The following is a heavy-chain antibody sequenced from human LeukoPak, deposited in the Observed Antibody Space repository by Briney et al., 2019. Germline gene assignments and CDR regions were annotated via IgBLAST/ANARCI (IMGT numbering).Heavy chain of an antibody. CDR2: INHSGST. Sequence: SETLSLTCAVYGGSFSGYYWSWIRQPPGKGLEWIGEINHSGSTNYNPSLKSRVTISVDTSKNQFSLKLSSVTAADTAVYYCARAARPQYYFGYWGQGTLVTVSS. J-gene: IGHJ4*02. CDR1: GGSFSGYY. V-gene: IGHV4-34*01. D-gene: IGHD6-6*01. CDR3: ARAARPQYYFGY.